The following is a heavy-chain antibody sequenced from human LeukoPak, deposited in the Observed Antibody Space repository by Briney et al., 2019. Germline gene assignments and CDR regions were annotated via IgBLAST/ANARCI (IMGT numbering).Heavy chain of an antibody. J-gene: IGHJ4*02. Sequence: HSGGSLRLSCTASGFTFGDYAMSWVRQAPGKGLEWVGFIRSKAYGGTTEYAASVKGRLTISRDDSKSIAYLQMNSLKTEDTAVYYCTRLGFLEWSYFDYWGQGTLVTVSS. D-gene: IGHD3-3*01. CDR1: GFTFGDYA. CDR3: TRLGFLEWSYFDY. V-gene: IGHV3-49*04. CDR2: IRSKAYGGTT.